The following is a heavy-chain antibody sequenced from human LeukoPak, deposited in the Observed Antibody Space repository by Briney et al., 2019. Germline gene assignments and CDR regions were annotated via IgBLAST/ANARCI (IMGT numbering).Heavy chain of an antibody. Sequence: SETLSLTCTVSGGSISSYYWSWIRQPPGKGLEGSGYIYYSASTNYNPSLKSRVTISVDTSKNQFSLKLSSVTAADAAVYYCAGYSSSWYEVWFDPWGQGTLVTVSS. CDR2: IYYSAST. J-gene: IGHJ5*02. D-gene: IGHD6-13*01. V-gene: IGHV4-59*08. CDR1: GGSISSYY. CDR3: AGYSSSWYEVWFDP.